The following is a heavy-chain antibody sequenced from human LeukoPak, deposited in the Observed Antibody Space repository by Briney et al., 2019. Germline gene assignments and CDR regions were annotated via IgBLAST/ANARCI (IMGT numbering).Heavy chain of an antibody. CDR3: ASSGGGTIFGVLNWFDT. CDR1: GFTFSSYN. Sequence: PGGTLRLSCAASGFTFSSYNMNWVRQAPGKGLEWVSSISSSSSYIYYADSVKGRFTISRDNAKNSLYLQMNSLRVEDTAVYYCASSGGGTIFGVLNWFDTWGQGTLVTVSS. J-gene: IGHJ5*02. V-gene: IGHV3-21*01. CDR2: ISSSSSYI. D-gene: IGHD3-3*01.